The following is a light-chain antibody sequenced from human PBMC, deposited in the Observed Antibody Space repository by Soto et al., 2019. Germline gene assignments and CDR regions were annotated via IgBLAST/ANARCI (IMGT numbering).Light chain of an antibody. J-gene: IGKJ5*01. CDR2: KVS. CDR3: MQGTHWPIT. CDR1: QILVHSDGIAY. Sequence: DFVVAQSALSLPFTLGHPASISFRSNQILVHSDGIAYFSWFQQRPGRSPRRLTYKVSNRDSGVPARFSGSGSGTDFALKISRVEAEDVGVYYCMQGTHWPITFGQRTRLENK. V-gene: IGKV2-30*02.